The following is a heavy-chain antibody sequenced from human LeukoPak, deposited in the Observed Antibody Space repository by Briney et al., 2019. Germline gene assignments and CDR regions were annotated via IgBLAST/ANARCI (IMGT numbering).Heavy chain of an antibody. D-gene: IGHD6-19*01. J-gene: IGHJ4*02. CDR1: AYTFTIYG. CDR3: ARGQRAVAGTIVVGYYFDY. CDR2: MNPNRGKT. V-gene: IGHV1-8*02. Sequence: SVNVSLTCAAYTFTIYGINWVRQANGQGLELMGGMNPNRGKTGYAQQFQGRVTMTRNPSISTSYMELSSLRSEDTAVYYCARGQRAVAGTIVVGYYFDYWGQGTLVTVSS.